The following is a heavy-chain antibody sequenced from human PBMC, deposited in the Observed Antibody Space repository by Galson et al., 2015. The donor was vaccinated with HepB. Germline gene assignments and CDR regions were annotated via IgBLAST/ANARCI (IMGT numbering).Heavy chain of an antibody. J-gene: IGHJ4*02. V-gene: IGHV1-2*02. D-gene: IGHD6-19*01. CDR3: ARTGGSGWSSFDY. Sequence: SVKVSCKASGYTSTGYYMHWVRQAPGQGLEWMGWINPNSGGTNYAQKFQGRVTMTRDTSISTAYMELSRLRSDDTAVYYCARTGGSGWSSFDYWGQGTLVTVSS. CDR2: INPNSGGT. CDR1: GYTSTGYY.